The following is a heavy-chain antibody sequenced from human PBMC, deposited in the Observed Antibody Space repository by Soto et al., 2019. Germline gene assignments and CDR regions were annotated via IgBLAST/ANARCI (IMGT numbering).Heavy chain of an antibody. Sequence: EVQLVESGGGLVQPGGSVKLSCAASGFTFNGPAIHWVRQASGKGLEWVGRIRNKANSYATVYAASMKGRFTISRDDPTNTAYLQMNSLKAGGSAVYYCSTAYVWGQGTLVTVPS. V-gene: IGHV3-73*01. D-gene: IGHD3-16*01. CDR2: IRNKANSYAT. CDR3: STAYV. J-gene: IGHJ4*02. CDR1: GFTFNGPA.